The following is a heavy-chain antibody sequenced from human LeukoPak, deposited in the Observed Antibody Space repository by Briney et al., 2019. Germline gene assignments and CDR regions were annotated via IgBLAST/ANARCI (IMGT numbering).Heavy chain of an antibody. D-gene: IGHD3-10*01. Sequence: ASVKVSCTASGYTFTSSGLSWVRQAPGQGLEWMGWISAYNGNTKYAQKLQGRVTTTTDTSTSTAYMELRSLRSDDTALYYSARDRGDYYGSGSYYKHYDYWGQGTLVTVSS. CDR2: ISAYNGNT. CDR3: ARDRGDYYGSGSYYKHYDY. J-gene: IGHJ4*02. V-gene: IGHV1-18*01. CDR1: GYTFTSSG.